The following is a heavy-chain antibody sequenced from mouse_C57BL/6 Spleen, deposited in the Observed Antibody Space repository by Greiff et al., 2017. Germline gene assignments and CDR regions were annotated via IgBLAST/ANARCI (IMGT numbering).Heavy chain of an antibody. V-gene: IGHV1-80*01. J-gene: IGHJ2*01. CDR2: IYPGDGDT. Sequence: VQRVESGAELVKPGASVKISCKASGYAFSSYWMNWVKQRPGKGLEWIGQIYPGDGDTNYNGKFKGKATLTADKSSSTAYMQLSSLTSEDSAVYFCARSDLYGSSFSFDYWGQGTTLTVSS. CDR3: ARSDLYGSSFSFDY. D-gene: IGHD1-1*01. CDR1: GYAFSSYW.